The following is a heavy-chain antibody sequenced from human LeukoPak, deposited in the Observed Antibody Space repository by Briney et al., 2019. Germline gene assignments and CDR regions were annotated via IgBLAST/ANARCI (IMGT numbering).Heavy chain of an antibody. Sequence: SETLSLTCTVSGGSVNSSSYYWNWIRQPPGKGLEWIGSIYYSGSTNYNPSLKSRVTMSLDASKNQLSLRLGSVTAADTAVYYCVRDNGAFGLWGRGTLVTVSS. D-gene: IGHD2-8*01. CDR1: GGSVNSSSYY. V-gene: IGHV4-61*01. CDR3: VRDNGAFGL. J-gene: IGHJ2*01. CDR2: IYYSGST.